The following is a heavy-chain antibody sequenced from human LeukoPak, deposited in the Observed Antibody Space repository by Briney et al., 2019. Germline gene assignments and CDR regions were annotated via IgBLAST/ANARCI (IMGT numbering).Heavy chain of an antibody. V-gene: IGHV3-30*18. Sequence: GGSPRLSCAASGFTFRRNGMHWVRQAPGKGLEWVAVISFDGSNKYYADSVKGRFTISRDNSKNTLYLQMNSLRDEDTAVYYCAKDRSSSWSLDYWGQGTLVTVSS. D-gene: IGHD6-13*01. J-gene: IGHJ4*02. CDR3: AKDRSSSWSLDY. CDR1: GFTFRRNG. CDR2: ISFDGSNK.